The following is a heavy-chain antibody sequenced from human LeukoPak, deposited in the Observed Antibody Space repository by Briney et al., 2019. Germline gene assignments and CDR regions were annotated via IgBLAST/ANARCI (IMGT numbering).Heavy chain of an antibody. CDR1: GGSFSGYY. D-gene: IGHD2-2*01. J-gene: IGHJ6*04. CDR3: AGDCSSTSCLPTARFSGGPGDYYYYGMDV. V-gene: IGHV4-34*01. CDR2: INHSGST. Sequence: SETLSLTCAVYGGSFSGYYWSWIRQPPGKGLEWIGEINHSGSTNYNPSLKSRVTISVDTSKNQFSLKLSSVTAADTAVYYCAGDCSSTSCLPTARFSGGPGDYYYYGMDVWGKGTTVTVSS.